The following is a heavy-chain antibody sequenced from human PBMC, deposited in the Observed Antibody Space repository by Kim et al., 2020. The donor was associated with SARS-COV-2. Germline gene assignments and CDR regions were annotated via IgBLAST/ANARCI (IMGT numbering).Heavy chain of an antibody. CDR3: AAQPNYDERMDV. D-gene: IGHD3-3*01. Sequence: SVKVSCKASGFTFGRSAVQWVRQARGQRLESIGWIVVASGNTNYAPKFQERVTITGDLSTNTVYMEMSNLKSEDTAVYYCAAQPNYDERMDVWGQGTTVTVSS. CDR1: GFTFGRSA. J-gene: IGHJ6*02. CDR2: IVVASGNT. V-gene: IGHV1-58*01.